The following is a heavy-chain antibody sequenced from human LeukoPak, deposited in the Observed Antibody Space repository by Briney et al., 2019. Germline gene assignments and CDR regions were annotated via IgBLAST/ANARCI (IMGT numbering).Heavy chain of an antibody. CDR3: ARAERGRRGVIEEEDFYYYGLDV. CDR2: ISYRGTT. Sequence: PSETLSLTCTVSGGSISTSSYHWGWIRQPPGKGLEWIASISYRGTTYYNPSLKSRVTISVDTSKNQFSLKLSSVTAADTAVYYCARAERGRRGVIEEEDFYYYGLDVWGQGTTVTVSS. D-gene: IGHD3-10*01. CDR1: GGSISTSSYH. V-gene: IGHV4-39*01. J-gene: IGHJ6*02.